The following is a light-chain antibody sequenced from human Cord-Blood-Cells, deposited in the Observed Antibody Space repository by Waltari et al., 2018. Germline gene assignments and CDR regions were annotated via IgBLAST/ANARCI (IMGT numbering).Light chain of an antibody. CDR1: QSCSSY. CDR2: DAS. Sequence: EIVLTQSPATLPLSPGERVTLPCRASQSCSSYLAWYQQKPGQAPRLLIYDASKRATGIPSRFSGSVSGTDFTLTISSLEPEDFAVYYCQQRSNWPPTFGGGTKVEIK. CDR3: QQRSNWPPT. V-gene: IGKV3-11*01. J-gene: IGKJ4*01.